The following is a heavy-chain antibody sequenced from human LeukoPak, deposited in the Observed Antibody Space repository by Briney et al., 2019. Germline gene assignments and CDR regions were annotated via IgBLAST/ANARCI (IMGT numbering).Heavy chain of an antibody. Sequence: PSETLSLTCAVYGGSLIDYRWTWIRQSPGKGPEWIGDITDDGTPNSNPSLSSRLSMSVDTSKNQFSLKLSSVTAADTAVYYCARRSAFDIWGQGTMVTVSS. CDR1: GGSLIDYR. J-gene: IGHJ3*02. V-gene: IGHV4-34*01. CDR2: ITDDGTP. CDR3: ARRSAFDI.